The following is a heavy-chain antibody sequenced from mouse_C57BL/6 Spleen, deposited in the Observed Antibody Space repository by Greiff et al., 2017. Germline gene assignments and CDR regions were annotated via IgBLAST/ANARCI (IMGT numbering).Heavy chain of an antibody. Sequence: EVKLVESEGGLVQPGSSMKLSCTASGFTFSDYYMAWVRQVPEKGLEWVANINYDGSSTYYLDSLKSRFIISRDNAKNILYLQMSSLKSEDTATYYCAREGGTSRYFDVWGTGTTVTVSS. J-gene: IGHJ1*03. V-gene: IGHV5-16*01. CDR2: INYDGSST. CDR1: GFTFSDYY. D-gene: IGHD3-3*01. CDR3: AREGGTSRYFDV.